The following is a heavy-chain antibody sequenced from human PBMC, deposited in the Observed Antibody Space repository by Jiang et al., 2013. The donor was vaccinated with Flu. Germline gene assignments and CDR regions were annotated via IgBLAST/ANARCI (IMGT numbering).Heavy chain of an antibody. J-gene: IGHJ4*02. Sequence: SCAGSGFTFSDHYMDWVARPQEGAGVVGRTRTKASSYTTEYAASVKGRFTISRDDSKNSLYLQMNSLKTEDTAVYYCVREIGGGNCYWGQGTLVTVSS. CDR3: VREIGGGNCY. D-gene: IGHD2-15*01. CDR2: TRTKASSYTT. CDR1: GFTFSDHY. V-gene: IGHV3-72*01.